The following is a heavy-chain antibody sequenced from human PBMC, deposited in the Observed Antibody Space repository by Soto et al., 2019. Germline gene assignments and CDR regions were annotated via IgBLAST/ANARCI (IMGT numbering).Heavy chain of an antibody. V-gene: IGHV4-39*02. CDR3: AREDGIVATDYYGMDV. CDR2: IYYSGST. J-gene: IGHJ6*02. CDR1: GGSISSSSYY. Sequence: PSETLSLTCTVSGGSISSSSYYWGWIRQPPGKGLEWIGSIYYSGSTYYNPSLKSRVTISVDTSKNQFSLKLSSVTAADTAVYYCAREDGIVATDYYGMDVWGQGTTVTVSS. D-gene: IGHD5-12*01.